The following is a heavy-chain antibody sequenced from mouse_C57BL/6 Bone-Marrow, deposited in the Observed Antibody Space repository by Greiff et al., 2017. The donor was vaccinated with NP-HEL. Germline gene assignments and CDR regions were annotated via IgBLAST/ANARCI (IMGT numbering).Heavy chain of an antibody. CDR3: AREGYYGSSDVVYAMDY. V-gene: IGHV1-50*01. J-gene: IGHJ4*01. D-gene: IGHD1-1*01. Sequence: QVQLQQPGAELVKPGASVKLSCKASGYTFTSYWMQWVKQRPGQGLEWIGEIDPSDSYNNLYQKFKGKATLTVATSSSPASMQLSSLTSEDSAVYYCAREGYYGSSDVVYAMDYWGQGTSVTVSA. CDR1: GYTFTSYW. CDR2: IDPSDSYN.